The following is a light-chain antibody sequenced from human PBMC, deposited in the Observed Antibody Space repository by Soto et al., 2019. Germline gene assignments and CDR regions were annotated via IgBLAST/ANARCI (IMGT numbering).Light chain of an antibody. CDR3: QQYGSSL. CDR1: QSVSSSY. Sequence: EIVLTQSPGTLSLSPGERATLSCRASQSVSSSYLAWYQQKPGQAPRLLIYGASSRATGIPDRFSGSASGTDFTLTISRLEPQDFAVYYCQQYGSSLFGPRPKLDIK. CDR2: GAS. J-gene: IGKJ3*01. V-gene: IGKV3-20*01.